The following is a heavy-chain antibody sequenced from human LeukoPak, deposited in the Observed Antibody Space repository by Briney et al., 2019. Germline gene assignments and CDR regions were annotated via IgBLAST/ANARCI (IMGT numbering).Heavy chain of an antibody. CDR2: LYSSGSF. J-gene: IGHJ4*02. D-gene: IGHD4-23*01. Sequence: PSETLSLTCNVSGGSINSYHWSWIRQPAGEGLEWIGRLYSSGSFNYNPSLKSRVSMSVDASKSQFSLKLTSVTAADTAVYFCARGGKATVVTLWGPGILVTVS. CDR1: GGSINSYH. CDR3: ARGGKATVVTL. V-gene: IGHV4-4*07.